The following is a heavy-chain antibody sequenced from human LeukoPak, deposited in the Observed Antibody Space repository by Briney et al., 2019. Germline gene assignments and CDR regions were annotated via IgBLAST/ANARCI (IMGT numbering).Heavy chain of an antibody. D-gene: IGHD1-26*01. J-gene: IGHJ6*03. Sequence: GGSLRLSCAASGFTFSDYYMSWIRQAPGKGLEWVSAIRGSGDRTHYADSVKGRFTISRDNSKNTLYLQMDSLRAEDTAVYYCAKDSKIVGATFRSYHYMDVWGKGTAVTVSS. V-gene: IGHV3-23*01. CDR2: IRGSGDRT. CDR3: AKDSKIVGATFRSYHYMDV. CDR1: GFTFSDYY.